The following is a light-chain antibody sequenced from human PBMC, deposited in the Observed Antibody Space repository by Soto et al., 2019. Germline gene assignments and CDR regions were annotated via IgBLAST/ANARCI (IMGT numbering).Light chain of an antibody. J-gene: IGLJ1*01. CDR1: RSDVGGYNY. V-gene: IGLV2-14*03. CDR2: EVS. Sequence: QSVLTQPASVSGSPGQSITISCTGTRSDVGGYNYVSWYQQHPGKAPKLMIYEVSNRPSGVSNRFSASKSGNTASLTISGLQAEDEADYYCSSYAGSSPLYVFGTGTKLTVL. CDR3: SSYAGSSPLYV.